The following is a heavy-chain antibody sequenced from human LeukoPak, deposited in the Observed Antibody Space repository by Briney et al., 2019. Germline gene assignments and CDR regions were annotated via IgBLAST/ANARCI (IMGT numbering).Heavy chain of an antibody. D-gene: IGHD6-19*01. CDR3: AKDAPAAAVEVD. CDR2: ISGSGGST. CDR1: GGSISSYY. V-gene: IGHV3-23*01. Sequence: ETLSLTCTVSGGSISSYYWSWVRQAPGKGLEWVSAISGSGGSTYYADSVKGRFTISRDDSKNTLYLQMNSLRAEDTAVYYCAKDAPAAAVEVDWGQGTLVTVSS. J-gene: IGHJ4*02.